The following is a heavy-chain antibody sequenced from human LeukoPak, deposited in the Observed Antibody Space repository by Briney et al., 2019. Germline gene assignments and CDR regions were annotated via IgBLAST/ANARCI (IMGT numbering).Heavy chain of an antibody. J-gene: IGHJ6*03. CDR3: ARGVFIYYYYYMDV. CDR2: ISAHNGNT. Sequence: GASVKVSCKASGYTFTSYGISWVRQAPGQGLEWMGWISAHNGNTNYAQKLQGRVTMTTDTSTSTAYVELRSLRSDDTAVYYCARGVFIYYYYYMDVWGKGTTVTVSS. V-gene: IGHV1-18*01. CDR1: GYTFTSYG. D-gene: IGHD3-10*01.